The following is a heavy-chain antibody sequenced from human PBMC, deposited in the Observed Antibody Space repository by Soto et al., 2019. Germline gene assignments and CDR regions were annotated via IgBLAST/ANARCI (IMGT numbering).Heavy chain of an antibody. J-gene: IGHJ3*02. CDR3: ARDLTVTRGCTSTGCYYDALDI. CDR2: IQEDGSVK. CDR1: GFTLGSYW. D-gene: IGHD2-2*01. V-gene: IGHV3-7*01. Sequence: EVQLVESEGGSVQPGGSLRLSCAASGFTLGSYWMSWVRQAAGMGPEWVANIQEDGSVKYYVDSVEGRFTISRDNAKNSLFLQMNSLRAEDTAVYYCARDLTVTRGCTSTGCYYDALDIWGQGTMVTVSS.